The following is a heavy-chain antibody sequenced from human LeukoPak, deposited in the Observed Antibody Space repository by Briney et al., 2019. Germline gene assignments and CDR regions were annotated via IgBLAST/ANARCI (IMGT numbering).Heavy chain of an antibody. CDR1: GYTFTSYD. CDR3: ARKDCSGGSCYSNWFDP. CDR2: MNPNSGNT. Sequence: ASVKVSCKASGYTFTSYDINWVRQATGQGLEWMGWMNPNSGNTGYAQKFQGRVTITRNTSISTAYMELSSLRSADTAVYYCARKDCSGGSCYSNWFDPWGQGTLVTVSS. J-gene: IGHJ5*02. D-gene: IGHD2-15*01. V-gene: IGHV1-8*03.